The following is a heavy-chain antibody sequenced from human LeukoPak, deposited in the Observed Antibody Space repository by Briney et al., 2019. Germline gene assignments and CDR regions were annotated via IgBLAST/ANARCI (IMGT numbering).Heavy chain of an antibody. CDR2: ISAYNGNT. CDR3: ARDLSRYYYDSSGYYYGFRDAFDI. Sequence: ASVKVSCKASGYTFTSYGISWVRQAPGQGLEWMGWISAYNGNTNYAQKLQGRVTMTTDTSTSTAYMELRSLRSEDTAVYYCARDLSRYYYDSSGYYYGFRDAFDIWGQGTMVTVSS. CDR1: GYTFTSYG. D-gene: IGHD3-22*01. J-gene: IGHJ3*02. V-gene: IGHV1-18*01.